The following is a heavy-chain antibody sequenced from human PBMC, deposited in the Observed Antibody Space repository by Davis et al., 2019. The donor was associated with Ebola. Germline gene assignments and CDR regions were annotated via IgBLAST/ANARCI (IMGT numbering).Heavy chain of an antibody. Sequence: GGSLRLSCAAPGFTSSSYVMNWVRQAPGKGLEWVSYICSSGSTIYYADSVKGRFTISRDNSKNSLYLQMNSLRAEETAVYYCACIGDLGSLVAGTVDFDYWGQGTLVTVSS. D-gene: IGHD6-19*01. CDR3: ACIGDLGSLVAGTVDFDY. CDR1: GFTSSSYV. V-gene: IGHV3-48*03. CDR2: ICSSGSTI. J-gene: IGHJ4*02.